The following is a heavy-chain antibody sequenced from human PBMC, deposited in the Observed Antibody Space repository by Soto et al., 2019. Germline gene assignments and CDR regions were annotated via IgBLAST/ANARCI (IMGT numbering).Heavy chain of an antibody. Sequence: QVQLVQSGAEVKKPGSSVKVSCMTSGGSFSGYIFTWVRQAPGQGLEWMGRFIPVHGITNYAQSLQGRVTIPAETLSSTTYLELSMLRSEDTAVYFCGRAKSISGIVTDVYDIWGQGTMVIVSS. J-gene: IGHJ3*02. CDR3: GRAKSISGIVTDVYDI. V-gene: IGHV1-69*02. CDR1: GGSFSGYI. CDR2: FIPVHGIT. D-gene: IGHD3-3*01.